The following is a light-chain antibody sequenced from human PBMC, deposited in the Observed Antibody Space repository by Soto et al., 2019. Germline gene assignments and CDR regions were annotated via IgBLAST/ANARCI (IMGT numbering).Light chain of an antibody. CDR1: QSVSSNT. J-gene: IGKJ1*01. CDR3: QQYGTSPSWT. V-gene: IGKV3-20*01. Sequence: ETVLTQSPGTLSLSPGERATLSCRARQSVSSNTLAWYQQKPGQAPKLLMYGASTRATGIPDRFSGSGSGTDFTLTVSRLEPDDFAVYYCQQYGTSPSWTFGQGTKVEIK. CDR2: GAS.